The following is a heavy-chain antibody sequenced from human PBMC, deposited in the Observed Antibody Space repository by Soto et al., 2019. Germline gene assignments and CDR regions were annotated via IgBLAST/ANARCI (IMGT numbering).Heavy chain of an antibody. CDR2: INSDGSST. Sequence: EVQLVESGGGLVQPGGSLRLSCAASGFTFSSYWMHWVRQAPGKGLVWVSRINSDGSSTSYADSVKGRFTISRDNAKNTGYLQMNSLGAEDTAVYYCSRDPLAWYFDLWGRGTLVTVSP. V-gene: IGHV3-74*01. J-gene: IGHJ2*01. CDR1: GFTFSSYW. CDR3: SRDPLAWYFDL.